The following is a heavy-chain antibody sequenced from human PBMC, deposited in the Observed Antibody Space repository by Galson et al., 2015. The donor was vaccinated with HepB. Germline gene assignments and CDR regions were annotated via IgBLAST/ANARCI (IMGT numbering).Heavy chain of an antibody. V-gene: IGHV3-30-3*01. CDR2: ISYDGSNK. CDR1: GFTFSSYA. Sequence: SLRLSCAASGFTFSSYAMHWVRQAPGKGLEWVAVISYDGSNKYYADSVKGRFTISRDNSKNTLYLQMNSLRAEDTAVYYCARDGPDGPFDYWGQGTLVTVSS. CDR3: ARDGPDGPFDY. D-gene: IGHD3/OR15-3a*01. J-gene: IGHJ4*02.